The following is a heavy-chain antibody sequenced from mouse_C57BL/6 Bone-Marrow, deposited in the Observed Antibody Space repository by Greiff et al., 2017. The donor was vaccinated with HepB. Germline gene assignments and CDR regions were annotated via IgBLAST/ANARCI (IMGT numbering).Heavy chain of an antibody. CDR2: LRNKANGYTT. J-gene: IGHJ2*01. V-gene: IGHV7-3*01. CDR3: AIYDYCFDY. Sequence: DVMLVESGGGLVQPGGSLSLSCAASGFTFTDYYMSWVRQPPGKALEWLGFLRNKANGYTTEYIASVTVRFTISRDNYQSSLYLQMNALRAEDSATYYCAIYDYCFDYWGQGTTLTVSS. CDR1: GFTFTDYY.